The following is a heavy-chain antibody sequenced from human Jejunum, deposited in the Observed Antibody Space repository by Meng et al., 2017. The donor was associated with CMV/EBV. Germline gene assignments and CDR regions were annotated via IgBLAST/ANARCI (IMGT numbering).Heavy chain of an antibody. CDR2: VYYSGST. CDR3: ARQHSTSFLYFDN. J-gene: IGHJ4*02. V-gene: IGHV4-59*01. D-gene: IGHD6-6*01. Sequence: TVSSGSIDSYYWSWIRQPPGKGLEWIGYVYYSGSTNYNPSLTSRVTISVDTSRNQFSLKVTSVTAADTAVYYCARQHSTSFLYFDNWGQGTLVTVSS. CDR1: SGSIDSYY.